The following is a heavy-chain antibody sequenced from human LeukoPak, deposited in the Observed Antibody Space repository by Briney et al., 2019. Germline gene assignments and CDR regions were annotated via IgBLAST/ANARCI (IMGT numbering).Heavy chain of an antibody. D-gene: IGHD3-9*01. CDR3: AVLRYFDWLSPHDY. CDR1: GYTLTELS. CDR2: FDPEDGET. V-gene: IGHV1-24*01. Sequence: ASVKVSCKVSGYTLTELSMHWVRQAPGKGLEWMGGFDPEDGETIYAQKFQGRVTMTEDTSTDTAYMELSSLRSEDRAVYYCAVLRYFDWLSPHDYWGQGTLVTVSS. J-gene: IGHJ4*02.